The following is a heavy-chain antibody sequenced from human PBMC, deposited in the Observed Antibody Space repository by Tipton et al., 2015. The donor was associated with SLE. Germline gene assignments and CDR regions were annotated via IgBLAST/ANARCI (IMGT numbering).Heavy chain of an antibody. J-gene: IGHJ2*01. CDR2: IYYSGST. V-gene: IGHV4-59*11. D-gene: IGHD3-10*01. CDR1: GGSISSHY. CDR3: AREGRGGWYFDL. Sequence: TLSLTCTVSGGSISSHYWGWIRQPPGKGLEWIGSIYYSGSTNYNPSLKSRVTISIDTSENQFSLKLSSVTAADTAVYYCAREGRGGWYFDLWGRGTLVTVSS.